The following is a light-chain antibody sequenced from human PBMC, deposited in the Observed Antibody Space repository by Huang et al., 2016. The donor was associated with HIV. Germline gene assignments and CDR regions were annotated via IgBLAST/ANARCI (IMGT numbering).Light chain of an antibody. J-gene: IGKJ4*01. V-gene: IGKV3-11*01. Sequence: EIVLTPSPPTLSWYPGEAVTLSCKASHNIDNQLAWYQYKPGQPPRLLSSDASTRVTGIPARFSGAGSGTLFTLTSDNLQADDFALYFCQQHTDRPTFGGGSKV. CDR2: DAS. CDR1: HNIDNQ. CDR3: QQHTDRPT.